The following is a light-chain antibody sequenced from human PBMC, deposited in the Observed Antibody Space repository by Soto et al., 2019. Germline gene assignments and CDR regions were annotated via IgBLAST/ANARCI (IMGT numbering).Light chain of an antibody. V-gene: IGKV1-39*01. CDR2: AAS. Sequence: IQMTQSPSSLSASVGDRVTITCRASQSINRFLNSYHHQPGKAPKVLSYAASNLESGVPSRFNGNGSGTDLPLTIRSLQPEDFGTYFCQHTYRTSYTFAQGTKLDIK. CDR3: QHTYRTSYT. CDR1: QSINRF. J-gene: IGKJ2*01.